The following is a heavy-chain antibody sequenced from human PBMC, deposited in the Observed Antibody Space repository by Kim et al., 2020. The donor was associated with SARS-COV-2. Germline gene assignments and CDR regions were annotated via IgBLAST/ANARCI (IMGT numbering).Heavy chain of an antibody. J-gene: IGHJ6*02. CDR2: INPSGGST. D-gene: IGHD3-10*01. CDR3: ARVSLADRSGSLYGMDV. Sequence: ASVKVSCKASGYTFTSYYMHWVRQAPGQGLEWMGIINPSGGSTSYAQKFQGRVTMTRDTSTSTVYMELSSLRSEDTAVYYCARVSLADRSGSLYGMDVWGQGTTVTVSS. CDR1: GYTFTSYY. V-gene: IGHV1-46*01.